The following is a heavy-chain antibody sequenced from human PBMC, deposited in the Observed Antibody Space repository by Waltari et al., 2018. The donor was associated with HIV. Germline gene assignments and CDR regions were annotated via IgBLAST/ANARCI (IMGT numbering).Heavy chain of an antibody. J-gene: IGHJ4*02. CDR1: GGSISNYW. CDR2: VAYSGST. D-gene: IGHD2-8*01. V-gene: IGHV4-59*01. CDR3: ARGGCVNGVCYRGLLDS. Sequence: QVQLQESGPGLVKPSGTLSLTCTVSGGSISNYWWSLIRQHPGAGLEWVGCVAYSGSTDYNPSLKSRVTISVDTSKNQFSLKLSSVTAADTAVYYCARGGCVNGVCYRGLLDSWGQGTLVTVSS.